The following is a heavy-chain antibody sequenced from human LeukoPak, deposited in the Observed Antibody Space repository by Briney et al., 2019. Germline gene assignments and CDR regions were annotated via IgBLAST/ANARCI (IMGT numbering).Heavy chain of an antibody. V-gene: IGHV3-48*01. CDR3: ARGYSSGWYVGPSDY. CDR1: GFTFSNYT. D-gene: IGHD6-19*01. Sequence: PGGSLRLSCAASGFTFSNYTMNWVRQAPGKGLEWVPYISSSSRFTYYAASVKGRFTISRDNAKNSLYLQMNSLRAEDTAVYYCARGYSSGWYVGPSDYWGQGTLVTVSS. CDR2: ISSSSRFT. J-gene: IGHJ4*02.